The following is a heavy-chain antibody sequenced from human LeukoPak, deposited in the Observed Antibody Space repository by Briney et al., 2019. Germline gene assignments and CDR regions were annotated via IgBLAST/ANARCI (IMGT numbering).Heavy chain of an antibody. CDR1: GVSISSNSYY. D-gene: IGHD3-3*01. Sequence: SETLSLTCTVSGVSISSNSYYWGRIRQPPGKELEWVGSMSYGGSTYYNPSLKSRVTMSVDTSKNQFSLKLTSVTAADTAVYHCARDDGDFWSGSNWFDPWGQGTLVTVSS. CDR2: MSYGGST. CDR3: ARDDGDFWSGSNWFDP. V-gene: IGHV4-39*02. J-gene: IGHJ5*02.